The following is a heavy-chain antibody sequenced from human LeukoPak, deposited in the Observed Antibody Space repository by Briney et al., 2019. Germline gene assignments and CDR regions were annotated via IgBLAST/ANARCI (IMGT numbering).Heavy chain of an antibody. CDR1: GDSVSSNTAA. J-gene: IGHJ4*02. Sequence: SQTLSLTCAISGDSVSSNTAAWTWIRHSPSRGLEWLVRTYYRSKWFNDYAVSVKSRITVDPDTSKNQFSLQLNSVTPEDTAVYFCARQVGTTRYYFDSWGQGTLVTVSS. V-gene: IGHV6-1*01. D-gene: IGHD1-26*01. CDR2: TYYRSKWFN. CDR3: ARQVGTTRYYFDS.